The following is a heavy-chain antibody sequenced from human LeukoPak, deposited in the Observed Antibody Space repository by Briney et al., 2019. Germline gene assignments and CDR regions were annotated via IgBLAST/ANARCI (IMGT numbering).Heavy chain of an antibody. CDR1: GGSISSGGYY. CDR3: ARRGVTQKYFDY. Sequence: SQTLSLTCTVSGGSISSGGYYWGWIRQHPGKGLEWIGYIYYSGSTYYNPSLKSRVTISVDTSKNQFSLKLSSVTAADTAVYYCARRGVTQKYFDYWGQGTLVTVSS. V-gene: IGHV4-31*03. D-gene: IGHD3-10*01. J-gene: IGHJ4*02. CDR2: IYYSGST.